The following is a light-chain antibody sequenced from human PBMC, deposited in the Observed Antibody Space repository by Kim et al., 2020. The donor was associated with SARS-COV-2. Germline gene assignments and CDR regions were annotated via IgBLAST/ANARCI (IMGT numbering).Light chain of an antibody. CDR1: NIGSKN. J-gene: IGLJ3*02. Sequence: VSVALGQTARITCGGTNIGSKNVPWYQQKPGQAPVLVIYRDSNRPSGIPERFSGSNSGNTATLTISRAQAGDEADYYCQVWDSSTVFGGGTQLTVL. CDR3: QVWDSSTV. CDR2: RDS. V-gene: IGLV3-9*01.